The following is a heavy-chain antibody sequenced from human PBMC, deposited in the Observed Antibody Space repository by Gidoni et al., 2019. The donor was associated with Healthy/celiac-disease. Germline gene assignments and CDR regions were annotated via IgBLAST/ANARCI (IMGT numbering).Heavy chain of an antibody. CDR1: GFTFADYA. D-gene: IGHD3-3*01. CDR2: ISWNSGSI. Sequence: EVQLVESGGGLVQPGRSLSLSCAASGFTFADYAMHWVRQAPGKGLEWVSGISWNSGSIGYADSVKGRFTISRDNAKNSLYLQMNSLRAEDTALYYCAKEAEYYDFWSGSLDYWGQGTLVTVSS. V-gene: IGHV3-9*01. J-gene: IGHJ4*02. CDR3: AKEAEYYDFWSGSLDY.